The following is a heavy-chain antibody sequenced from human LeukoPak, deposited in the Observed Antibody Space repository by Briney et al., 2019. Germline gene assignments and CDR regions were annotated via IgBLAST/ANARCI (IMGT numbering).Heavy chain of an antibody. D-gene: IGHD3-22*01. CDR2: IYYSGST. J-gene: IGHJ4*02. V-gene: IGHV4-31*03. CDR1: GGSISSGGYY. Sequence: SETLSLTCTVSGGSISSGGYYWSWIRQHPGKGLEGSGYIYYSGSTYYNPSLKSRVTISVDTSKNQFSLKLSSVTAADTAVYYCARDAYYYDSSGYPQYYFDYWGQGTLVTVSS. CDR3: ARDAYYYDSSGYPQYYFDY.